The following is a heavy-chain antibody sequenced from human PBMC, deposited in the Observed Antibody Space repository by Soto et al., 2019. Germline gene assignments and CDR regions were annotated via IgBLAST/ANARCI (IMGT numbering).Heavy chain of an antibody. V-gene: IGHV1-8*01. J-gene: IGHJ5*02. CDR3: ARGLEWSWSLDP. Sequence: QVQLVQSGAEVKKPGASVKVSCKASGYTFTSYDINWVRQATGQGLEWMGWMNPNSGNTGYAQKFQGRVTMTRNTSIRTAYMELSILRSEGTAMYYCARGLEWSWSLDPWGQGTLVTVSS. CDR1: GYTFTSYD. CDR2: MNPNSGNT. D-gene: IGHD3-3*01.